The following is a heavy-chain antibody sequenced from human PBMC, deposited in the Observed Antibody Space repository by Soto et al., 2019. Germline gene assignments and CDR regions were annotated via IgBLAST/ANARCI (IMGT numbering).Heavy chain of an antibody. D-gene: IGHD3-3*01. V-gene: IGHV3-23*01. CDR2: ISGGGGST. J-gene: IGHJ4*02. CDR3: AFGRSLPSPTIFAY. Sequence: GGSLRLSCAASGFTFSSYAMSWVRQAPGKGLEWVSAISGGGGSTYYADSVKGRFTISRDNSKNTLYLQMNSLRAEDTAVYYCAFGRSLPSPTIFAYWGQGTLVTVSS. CDR1: GFTFSSYA.